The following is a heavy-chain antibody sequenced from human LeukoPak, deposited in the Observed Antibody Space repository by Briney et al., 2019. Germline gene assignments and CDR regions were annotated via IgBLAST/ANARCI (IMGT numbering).Heavy chain of an antibody. V-gene: IGHV1-69*05. CDR2: IMPLFGTA. CDR1: GGTFNNSA. D-gene: IGHD4-17*01. Sequence: SVKVSCKTSGGTFNNSAISWVRQAPGQGLEWLGGIMPLFGTAGYAQKFQGRVTITKDESTRTVYLELTSLTSDDTAVYYCARDVHGDYGSGWFDPWGQGTLVFVSS. J-gene: IGHJ5*02. CDR3: ARDVHGDYGSGWFDP.